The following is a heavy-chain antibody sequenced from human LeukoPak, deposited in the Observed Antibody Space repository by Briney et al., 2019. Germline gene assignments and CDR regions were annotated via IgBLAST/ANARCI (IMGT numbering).Heavy chain of an antibody. D-gene: IGHD3-3*01. V-gene: IGHV1-46*01. CDR2: INPSGGST. CDR1: GYTFTSYY. Sequence: ASVKVSCKASGYTFTSYYMHWVRQAPGQGLEWMGIINPSGGSTSYAQKFQGRVTMTRDTSTSTVYMELSSLRSEDTAVYYRASFTIFGEDRAPSEYFQHWGQGTLVTVSS. J-gene: IGHJ1*01. CDR3: ASFTIFGEDRAPSEYFQH.